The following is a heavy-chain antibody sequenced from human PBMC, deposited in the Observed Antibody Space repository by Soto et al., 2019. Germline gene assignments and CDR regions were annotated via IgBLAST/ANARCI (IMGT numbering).Heavy chain of an antibody. CDR1: GFTFNNYW. CDR3: ARDRPGGFFDY. J-gene: IGHJ4*02. V-gene: IGHV3-7*01. CDR2: MNQDGTIK. D-gene: IGHD3-16*01. Sequence: GGSLRLSCAASGFTFNNYWLSWVRQAPGQGLEWVANMNQDGTIKYYVDSVKGRFTISRDNAKNSLYLQMTSLRAEDTAVYYCARDRPGGFFDYWGPGTLVTVSS.